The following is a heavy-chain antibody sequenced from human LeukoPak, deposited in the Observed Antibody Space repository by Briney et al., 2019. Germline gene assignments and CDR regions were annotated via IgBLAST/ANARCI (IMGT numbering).Heavy chain of an antibody. V-gene: IGHV3-7*03. D-gene: IGHD2-21*02. CDR2: MKGDGSVK. CDR1: GFTFSIYW. Sequence: GGSLRLSCAASGFTFSIYWMSWVRQAPGKGLEWVASMKGDGSVKHFLDSVEGRFTISRDNAKNSLYLQMNSLRAEDTAVYYCAKWGNIVVVTAIKPFDYWGQGTLVTVSS. CDR3: AKWGNIVVVTAIKPFDY. J-gene: IGHJ4*02.